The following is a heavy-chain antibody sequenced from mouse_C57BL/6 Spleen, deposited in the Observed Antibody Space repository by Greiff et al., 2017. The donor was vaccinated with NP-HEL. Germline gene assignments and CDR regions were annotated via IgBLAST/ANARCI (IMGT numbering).Heavy chain of an antibody. CDR3: ARSPSTMASDY. CDR1: GYTFTSYW. Sequence: VQLQQPGAELVKPGASVKLSCKASGYTFTSYWMHWVKQRPGQGLEWIGMIHPNSGSTNYNEKFKSKATLTVDKSSSTAYMQLSSLTSEDSAVYYCARSPSTMASDYWGQGTTLTVSS. J-gene: IGHJ2*01. D-gene: IGHD2-1*01. CDR2: IHPNSGST. V-gene: IGHV1-64*01.